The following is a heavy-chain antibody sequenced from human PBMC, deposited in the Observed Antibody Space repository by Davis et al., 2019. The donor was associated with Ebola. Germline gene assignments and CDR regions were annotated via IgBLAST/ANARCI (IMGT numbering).Heavy chain of an antibody. D-gene: IGHD6-13*01. CDR2: IRYDGSNK. CDR3: AKDRRSSSWYNYYYYYMDV. J-gene: IGHJ6*03. V-gene: IGHV3-30*02. Sequence: LSLTCAASGFTFSSYAMHWVRQAPGKGLEWVAFIRYDGSNKYYADSVKGRFTISRDNSKNTLYLQMNSLRAEDTAVYYCAKDRRSSSWYNYYYYYMDVWGKGTTVTVSS. CDR1: GFTFSSYA.